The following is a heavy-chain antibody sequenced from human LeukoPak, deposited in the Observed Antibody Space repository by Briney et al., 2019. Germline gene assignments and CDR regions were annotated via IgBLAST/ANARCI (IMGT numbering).Heavy chain of an antibody. CDR1: GFTFSRSW. CDR2: INEDGSEI. D-gene: IGHD2-21*01. Sequence: GGSLRLSCAASGFTFSRSWMTWVRQAPGKGLEWVASINEDGSEIHYVDSVKGRFTISRDNAKDSPYLQMNSLTAEDTAMYYCVRAYHPGGWFDPWGQGTLVTVSS. V-gene: IGHV3-7*04. J-gene: IGHJ5*02. CDR3: VRAYHPGGWFDP.